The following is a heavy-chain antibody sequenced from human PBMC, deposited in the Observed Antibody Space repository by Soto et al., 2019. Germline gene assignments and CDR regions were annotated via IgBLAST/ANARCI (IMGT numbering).Heavy chain of an antibody. CDR3: ARDIRGAR. J-gene: IGHJ4*02. Sequence: QVQLVESGGGLVQPGGSLRLSCTASGFTFTDRYMTWIRRAPGKGLEWVSYINSGGSNIYYADSVMGRFTIPRDNAKNSVYLQMSSLRAEDTAIYYCARDIRGARWGQGTLVIVSS. D-gene: IGHD3-10*01. V-gene: IGHV3-11*01. CDR1: GFTFTDRY. CDR2: INSGGSNI.